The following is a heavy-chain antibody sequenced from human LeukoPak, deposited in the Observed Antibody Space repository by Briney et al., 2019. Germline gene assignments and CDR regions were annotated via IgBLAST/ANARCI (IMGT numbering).Heavy chain of an antibody. CDR3: ARDFIWKGAFDI. CDR2: IYTSGST. V-gene: IGHV4-61*02. CDR1: GGSISSSSYY. J-gene: IGHJ3*02. D-gene: IGHD1-1*01. Sequence: PSETLSLTCTVSGGSISSSSYYWSWIRQPAGKGLEWIGRIYTSGSTNYNPSLKSRVTMSVDTSKNQFSLKLSSVTAADTAVYYCARDFIWKGAFDIWGQGTMVAVSS.